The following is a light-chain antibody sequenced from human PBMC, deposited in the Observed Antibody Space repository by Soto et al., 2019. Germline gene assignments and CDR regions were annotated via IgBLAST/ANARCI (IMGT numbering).Light chain of an antibody. Sequence: QSALTQPPSASGSPGQRVTISCSGSSSNIGSKTVNWYQQLPGTAPKLLIYSNNERPSGVPDRFSGSKSGTSASLAISGLQAEDEADYYCAAWDDSLNGPVFGGGTKLTVL. CDR1: SSNIGSKT. CDR3: AAWDDSLNGPV. J-gene: IGLJ3*02. V-gene: IGLV1-44*01. CDR2: SNN.